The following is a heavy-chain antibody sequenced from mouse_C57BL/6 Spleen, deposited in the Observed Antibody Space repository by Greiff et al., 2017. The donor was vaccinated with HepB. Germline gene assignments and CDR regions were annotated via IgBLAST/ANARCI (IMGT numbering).Heavy chain of an antibody. J-gene: IGHJ2*01. CDR2: TNPTNGRT. CDR1: GYTFTSYW. Sequence: VQLQQSGAELVKAGASVKMSCKASGYTFTSYWMHWVKQRLGQGLEWFAETNPTNGRTYYTEKFKSKATMTVDKSSSTAYMLLSGPTFEDSAVYYCGRIKKIVATYFDYWGQGTTLTVSS. CDR3: GRIKKIVATYFDY. D-gene: IGHD1-1*01. V-gene: IGHV1S81*02.